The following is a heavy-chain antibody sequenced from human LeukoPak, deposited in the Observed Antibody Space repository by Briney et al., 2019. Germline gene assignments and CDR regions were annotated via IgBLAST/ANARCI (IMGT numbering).Heavy chain of an antibody. CDR2: IYYSGGT. Sequence: PSETLSLTCTVSGGSISSYYWSWIRQPPGKGLEWIGYIYYSGGTNYNPSLKSRVTISVDMSKNQFSLKLSSVTAADTAVYYCARDLGYSYGYEWGQGTLVTVSS. CDR1: GGSISSYY. V-gene: IGHV4-59*01. D-gene: IGHD5-18*01. J-gene: IGHJ4*02. CDR3: ARDLGYSYGYE.